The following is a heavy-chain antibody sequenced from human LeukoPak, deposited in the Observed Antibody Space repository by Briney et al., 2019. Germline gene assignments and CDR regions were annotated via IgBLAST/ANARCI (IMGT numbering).Heavy chain of an antibody. V-gene: IGHV3-7*01. CDR3: ARDGVLRYFDWLFPYYMDV. J-gene: IGHJ6*03. CDR2: IKQDGSEK. CDR1: GFTFSSYW. D-gene: IGHD3-9*01. Sequence: GGSLRLSCAASGFTFSSYWMSWVRQAPGKGLEWVANIKQDGSEKYYVDSVKGRFTISRDNAKNSLYLQMDSLRVEDTAVYYCARDGVLRYFDWLFPYYMDVWGKGTTVTISS.